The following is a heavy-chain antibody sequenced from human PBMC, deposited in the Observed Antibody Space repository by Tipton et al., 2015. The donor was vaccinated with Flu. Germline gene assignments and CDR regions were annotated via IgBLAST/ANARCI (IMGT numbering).Heavy chain of an antibody. CDR2: ISSSSSYI. J-gene: IGHJ4*02. D-gene: IGHD5-18*01. V-gene: IGHV3-21*01. CDR1: GFTFSSYS. CDR3: ASSGYDRTKEARIQLWFPDY. Sequence: SLRLSCAASGFTFSSYSMNWVRQAPGKGLEWVSSISSSSSYIYYADSVKGRFTISRDNAKNSLYLQMNSLRAEDTAVYYCASSGYDRTKEARIQLWFPDYWGQGTLVTVSP.